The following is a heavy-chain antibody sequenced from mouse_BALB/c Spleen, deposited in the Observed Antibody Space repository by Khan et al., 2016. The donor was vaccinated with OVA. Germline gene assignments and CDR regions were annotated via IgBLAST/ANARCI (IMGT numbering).Heavy chain of an antibody. D-gene: IGHD2-1*01. CDR3: ATLYGSPFTY. CDR1: GFNIKDTY. V-gene: IGHV14-3*02. J-gene: IGHJ3*01. Sequence: VQLQRSGAELVKPGASVKLSCTASGFNIKDTYIHWVKERPEQGPEWIGRIDPANGDTKYDPKFQGKATITADTSSNTAYLQLSSLTSEDTAVYYCATLYGSPFTYWGQGTLVTVSA. CDR2: IDPANGDT.